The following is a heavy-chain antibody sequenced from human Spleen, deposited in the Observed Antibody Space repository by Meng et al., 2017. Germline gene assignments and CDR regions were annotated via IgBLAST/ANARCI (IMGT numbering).Heavy chain of an antibody. CDR2: TYYRSKWFN. J-gene: IGHJ4*02. Sequence: VQLQQSGPGLVKPSQTPSLPCAISGDSVASISAAWNWIRQSPSRGLEWLGRTYYRSKWFNDYALSVKSRVTVNPDTSKNQFSLQLNSVTPEDTAVYYCARGDGYIIDYWGQGTLVTVSS. V-gene: IGHV6-1*01. D-gene: IGHD5-24*01. CDR1: GDSVASISAA. CDR3: ARGDGYIIDY.